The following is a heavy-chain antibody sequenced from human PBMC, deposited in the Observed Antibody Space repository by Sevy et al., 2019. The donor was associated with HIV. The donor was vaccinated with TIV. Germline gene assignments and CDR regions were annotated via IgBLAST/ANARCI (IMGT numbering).Heavy chain of an antibody. V-gene: IGHV3-15*01. D-gene: IGHD3-16*01. CDR1: GFTFTNVW. Sequence: GGSLRLSCAASGFTFTNVWMSWVRQAPGKGLEWVAHIKSKTYGGTTDYAAPVRGRLTISRDNSKNKLYLQMNSLKTEDTAVYYCTTGGSLFQHWGQGTLVTVSS. J-gene: IGHJ1*01. CDR3: TTGGSLFQH. CDR2: IKSKTYGGTT.